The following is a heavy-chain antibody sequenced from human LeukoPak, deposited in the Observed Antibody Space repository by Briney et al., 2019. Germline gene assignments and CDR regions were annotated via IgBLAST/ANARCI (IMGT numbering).Heavy chain of an antibody. CDR1: GFTFSNYW. Sequence: GGSLRLSCAASGFTFSNYWMHWVRQAPGKGLVSVSCINSDGINTSYADSVKGRFTISRDNAKNTLNLQMNSLRAEDTAVYYCARDLGQYYDTSDNWFDPWGQGTLVTVSS. CDR3: ARDLGQYYDTSDNWFDP. CDR2: INSDGINT. D-gene: IGHD3-22*01. J-gene: IGHJ5*02. V-gene: IGHV3-74*01.